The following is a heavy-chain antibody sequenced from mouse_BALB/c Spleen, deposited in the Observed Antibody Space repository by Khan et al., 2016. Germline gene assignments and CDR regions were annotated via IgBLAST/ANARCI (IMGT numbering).Heavy chain of an antibody. J-gene: IGHJ4*01. CDR2: INTETGEP. CDR1: GYTFTDYS. V-gene: IGHV9-2-1*01. CDR3: ARWWNRYAMDH. Sequence: QIQLVQSGPELKKPGETVKISCKASGYTFTDYSIHWVKQAPGEGLKWMGWINTETGEPAYADDFKGRFAFSLEISASTAYLQITNLTNEDAATYFCARWWNRYAMDHWGQGTSVTVSS. D-gene: IGHD1-1*02.